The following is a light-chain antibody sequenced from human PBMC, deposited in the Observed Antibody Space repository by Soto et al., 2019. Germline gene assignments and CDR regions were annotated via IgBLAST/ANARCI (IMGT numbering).Light chain of an antibody. J-gene: IGLJ3*02. V-gene: IGLV2-11*01. CDR3: CSYAGSYTWV. CDR2: DVN. CDR1: SSDVGGYNY. Sequence: QSALTQPRSMSGSPGQSVTISCTGTSSDVGGYNYVSWYQHHPGKAPKLMIYDVNKRPSGVPDRFSGSKSGNTASLTISGLQAEDEADYYCCSYAGSYTWVFGGGTKLTVL.